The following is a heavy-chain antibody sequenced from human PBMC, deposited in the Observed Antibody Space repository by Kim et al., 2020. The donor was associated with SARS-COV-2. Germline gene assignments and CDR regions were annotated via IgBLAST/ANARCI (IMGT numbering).Heavy chain of an antibody. J-gene: IGHJ4*02. CDR2: ISYDGSNK. V-gene: IGHV3-30*04. D-gene: IGHD3-16*02. Sequence: GGSLRLSCAASGFTFSSYAMHWVRQDPGKGLEWVAVISYDGSNKYYADSVKGRFTISRDNSKNTLYLQMNSLRAEDTAVYYCARGEPHYDYVWGSYRYTPQPDYWGQGTLVTVSS. CDR3: ARGEPHYDYVWGSYRYTPQPDY. CDR1: GFTFSSYA.